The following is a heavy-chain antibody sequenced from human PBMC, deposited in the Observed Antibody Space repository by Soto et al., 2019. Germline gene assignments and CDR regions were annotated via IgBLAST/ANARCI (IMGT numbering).Heavy chain of an antibody. J-gene: IGHJ2*01. V-gene: IGHV1-46*03. CDR1: GYTFTSYY. D-gene: IGHD4-17*01. CDR2: INPSGGST. CDR3: ARAASYGDYGGGAHWYFDL. Sequence: GASVKVSCKASGYTFTSYYMHWVRQAPGQGLEWMGIINPSGGSTSYAQKFQGRVTMTRDTSTSTVYMELSSLRSEDTAVYYCARAASYGDYGGGAHWYFDLWGRGTLVTVSS.